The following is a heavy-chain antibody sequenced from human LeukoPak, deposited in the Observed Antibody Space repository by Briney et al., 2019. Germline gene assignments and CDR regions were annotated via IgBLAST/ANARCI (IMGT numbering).Heavy chain of an antibody. V-gene: IGHV5-51*01. Sequence: GESLKISCKGSGYSFTSYWIGWVRQMPGKGLEWMGIIYPGDSGTRYSPSFQGQVTISADKSISTAYLQWSSLKASDTAMYYCARLQDCGGDCYSVAFDYWGQGTLVTVSS. CDR2: IYPGDSGT. J-gene: IGHJ4*02. CDR3: ARLQDCGGDCYSVAFDY. D-gene: IGHD2-21*02. CDR1: GYSFTSYW.